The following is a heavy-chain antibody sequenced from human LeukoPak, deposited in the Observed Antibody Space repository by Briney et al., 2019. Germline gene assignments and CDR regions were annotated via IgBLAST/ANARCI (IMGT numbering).Heavy chain of an antibody. V-gene: IGHV3-7*01. CDR3: ATGHSSSWCTGECHWFDP. Sequence: GGSLRLSCAASGFTFSSYWMSWVRQAPGKGLEWVANIKQDGSEKYYVDSVKGRFTISRDNAKNSLYLQMNSLRAEDTAVYYCATGHSSSWCTGECHWFDPWGQGTLVTVSS. CDR1: GFTFSSYW. D-gene: IGHD6-13*01. CDR2: IKQDGSEK. J-gene: IGHJ5*02.